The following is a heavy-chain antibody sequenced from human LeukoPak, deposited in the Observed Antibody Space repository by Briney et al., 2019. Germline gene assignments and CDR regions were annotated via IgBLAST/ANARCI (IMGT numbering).Heavy chain of an antibody. CDR1: GGSFSGYY. J-gene: IGHJ5*02. D-gene: IGHD3-10*01. CDR2: INHSGST. V-gene: IGHV4-34*01. CDR3: ARGRLDYYGSGSAGWFDP. Sequence: SETLSLTCAVYGGSFSGYYWSWIRQPPGKGLEWIGEINHSGSTNYNPSLKSRVTISVDTSKNQFSLKLSSVTAADTAVYYCARGRLDYYGSGSAGWFDPWSQGTLVTVSS.